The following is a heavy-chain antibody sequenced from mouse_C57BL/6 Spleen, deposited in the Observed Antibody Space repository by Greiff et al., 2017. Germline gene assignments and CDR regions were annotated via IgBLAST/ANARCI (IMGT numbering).Heavy chain of an antibody. J-gene: IGHJ1*03. CDR3: ARDGVGVVPYWYFDV. D-gene: IGHD1-1*01. CDR2: INPSSGYT. Sequence: QVQLQQSGAELAKPGASVKLSCKASGYTFTSYWMHWVKQRPGQCLEWIGYINPSSGYTKYNQKFKDKATLTADQSSSTAYMQLSSLTYEDSAVYYCARDGVGVVPYWYFDVWGTGTTVTVSS. CDR1: GYTFTSYW. V-gene: IGHV1-7*01.